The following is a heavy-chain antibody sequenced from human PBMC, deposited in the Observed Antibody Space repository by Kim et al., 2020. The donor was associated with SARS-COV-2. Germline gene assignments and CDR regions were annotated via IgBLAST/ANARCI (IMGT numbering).Heavy chain of an antibody. Sequence: SETLSLTCAVYGGSFSGYYWSWIRQPPGKGLEWIGEINHSGSTNYNPSLKSRVTISVDTSKNQFSLKLSSVTAADTAVYYCARGRGYDFWSGYYSSWGQGTLVTVSS. CDR2: INHSGST. J-gene: IGHJ4*02. CDR1: GGSFSGYY. D-gene: IGHD3-3*01. V-gene: IGHV4-34*01. CDR3: ARGRGYDFWSGYYSS.